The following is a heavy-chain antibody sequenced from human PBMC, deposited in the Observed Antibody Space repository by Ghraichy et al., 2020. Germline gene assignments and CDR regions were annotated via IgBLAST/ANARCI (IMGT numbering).Heavy chain of an antibody. CDR2: INSDGGST. D-gene: IGHD2-21*01. CDR1: GFTFSNYW. J-gene: IGHJ4*02. Sequence: GGSLRLSCQASGFTFSNYWMHWVRQAPGKGLVWVSRINSDGGSTTYADSVKGRFTISRDNAKITLYVQMNSLRAEDTAVYYCARGGDHSFDYWGQGTLVTVSS. CDR3: ARGGDHSFDY. V-gene: IGHV3-74*01.